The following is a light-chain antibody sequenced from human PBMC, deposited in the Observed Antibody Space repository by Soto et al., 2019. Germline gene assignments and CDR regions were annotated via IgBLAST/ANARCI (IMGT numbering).Light chain of an antibody. V-gene: IGKV3D-15*01. Sequence: IVMTQSPATLSVSLGERVTLCCRASRSAGNNLAWYQQRVGQAPRLVIFDTSTRATGIPARFSGSGSETEFTLTINSLQAEDFAVYYCQHYNNWVLTFGGGTKVEIK. CDR3: QHYNNWVLT. CDR1: RSAGNN. J-gene: IGKJ4*01. CDR2: DTS.